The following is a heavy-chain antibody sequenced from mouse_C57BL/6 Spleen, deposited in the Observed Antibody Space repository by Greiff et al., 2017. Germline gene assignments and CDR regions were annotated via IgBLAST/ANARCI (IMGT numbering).Heavy chain of an antibody. V-gene: IGHV6-6*01. CDR1: GFTFSDAW. CDR2: IRNKANNHAT. D-gene: IGHD3-3*01. CDR3: TPRDVEFAY. J-gene: IGHJ3*01. Sequence: EVKVVESGGGLVQPGGSMKLSCAASGFTFSDAWMDWVRQSPEKGLEWVAEIRNKANNHATYYAESVKGRFTISRDDSNSSVYLQMNSLGAEDTGIYYCTPRDVEFAYWGQGTLVTVSA.